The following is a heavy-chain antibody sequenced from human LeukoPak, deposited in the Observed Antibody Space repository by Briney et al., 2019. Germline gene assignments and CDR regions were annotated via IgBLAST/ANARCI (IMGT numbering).Heavy chain of an antibody. J-gene: IGHJ5*02. Sequence: PSETLSLTCAVYGGSFSGYYWSWIRQPPGKGLEWIGYIYYSGSTNYNPSLKSRVTISVDTSKNQFSLKLSSVTAADTAVYYCAREKAYSSGWYNWFDPWGQGTLVTVSS. CDR2: IYYSGST. D-gene: IGHD6-19*01. CDR1: GGSFSGYY. CDR3: AREKAYSSGWYNWFDP. V-gene: IGHV4-59*01.